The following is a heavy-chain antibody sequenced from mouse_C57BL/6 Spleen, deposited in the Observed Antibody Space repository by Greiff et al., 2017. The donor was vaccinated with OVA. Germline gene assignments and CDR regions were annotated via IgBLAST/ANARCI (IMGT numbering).Heavy chain of an antibody. D-gene: IGHD6-1*01. V-gene: IGHV5-9*01. CDR1: GFTFSSYT. CDR2: ISGGGGNT. J-gene: IGHJ4*01. CDR3: ARHGRGYAMDY. Sequence: DVMLVESGGGLVKPGGSLKLSCAASGFTFSSYTMSWVRQTPEKRLEWVATISGGGGNTYYPDSVKGRFTISRDNAKNTLYLQMSSLRSEDTALYYCARHGRGYAMDYWGQGTSVTVSS.